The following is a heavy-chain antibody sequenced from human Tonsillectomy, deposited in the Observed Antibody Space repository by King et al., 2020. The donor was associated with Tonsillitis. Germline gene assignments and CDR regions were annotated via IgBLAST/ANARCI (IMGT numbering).Heavy chain of an antibody. V-gene: IGHV4-39*01. D-gene: IGHD3-3*01. J-gene: IGHJ5*02. CDR1: GGSISSSNFY. CDR2: IYDSGST. CDR3: ARHNAITIFGVRHHNWFDP. Sequence: QLQESGPGLVKPSETLSLTCTVSGGSISSSNFYWGWIRQPPGKGLEWMGSIYDSGSTYCHPSLEGRFTMSVDTSKNQFSLKLSSVTAADTAVYYCARHNAITIFGVRHHNWFDPWGQGTLVTVSS.